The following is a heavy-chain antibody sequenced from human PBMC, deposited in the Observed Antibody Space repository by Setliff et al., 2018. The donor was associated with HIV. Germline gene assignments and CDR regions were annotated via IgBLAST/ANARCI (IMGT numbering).Heavy chain of an antibody. D-gene: IGHD5-12*01. J-gene: IGHJ3*01. V-gene: IGHV3-48*01. CDR3: ARGIYTGYDGNDGFDV. CDR1: GFTFSVYG. Sequence: GGSLRLSCEGSGFTFSVYGMHWVRQAPGKGLEWVSYISSSSSTIYYADSVKGRFTISRDNAKNSLYLQMNSLRAEDTAVYYCARGIYTGYDGNDGFDVWGQGTMVTVSS. CDR2: ISSSSSTI.